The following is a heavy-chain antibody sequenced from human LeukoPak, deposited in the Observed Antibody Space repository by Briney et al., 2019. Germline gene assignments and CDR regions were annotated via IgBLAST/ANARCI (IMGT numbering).Heavy chain of an antibody. D-gene: IGHD5-18*01. J-gene: IGHJ4*02. CDR1: GGSLSGYY. CDR3: ARSTYYYDSYGYPQHYFDY. Sequence: SETLSLTCTVNGGSLSGYYWNWIRQPPGRGLEWIGEINHGGGTKYNPSLKSRVIISLDASNSQVSLKLSSVTAADTAVYYCARSTYYYDSYGYPQHYFDYWGQGTLVTVSS. CDR2: INHGGGT. V-gene: IGHV4-34*01.